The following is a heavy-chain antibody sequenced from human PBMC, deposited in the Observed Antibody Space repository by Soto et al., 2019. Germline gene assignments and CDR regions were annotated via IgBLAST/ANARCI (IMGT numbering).Heavy chain of an antibody. V-gene: IGHV1-46*01. Sequence: ASVKVSCKASGYTFTSYYLHWVRQAPGQGLEWMGIINPSGGSTSYSQNFQGRVTMTRDTSTSTIYKELSSLRSEDTAVNYSARGGCTGGSCYSDAFDIWGQGTMVTVSS. CDR2: INPSGGST. J-gene: IGHJ3*02. D-gene: IGHD2-15*01. CDR3: ARGGCTGGSCYSDAFDI. CDR1: GYTFTSYY.